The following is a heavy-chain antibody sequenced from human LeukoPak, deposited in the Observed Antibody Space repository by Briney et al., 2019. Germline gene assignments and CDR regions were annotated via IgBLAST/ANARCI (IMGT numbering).Heavy chain of an antibody. V-gene: IGHV3-33*01. J-gene: IGHJ4*02. CDR3: ARVDGYNSFHY. Sequence: GGSLRLSCAASGFTFSSYGMHWVRQAPGKGLEWVAVIWYDGSKKYYADSVKGRFTISRDNSKNTLHLQMNSLRVEDTAVYYCARVDGYNSFHYWGQGTLVTVSS. D-gene: IGHD5-24*01. CDR1: GFTFSSYG. CDR2: IWYDGSKK.